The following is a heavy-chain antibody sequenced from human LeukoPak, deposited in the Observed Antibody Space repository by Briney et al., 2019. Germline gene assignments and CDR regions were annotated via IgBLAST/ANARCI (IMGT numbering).Heavy chain of an antibody. CDR2: IYYTGST. D-gene: IGHD2-15*01. J-gene: IGHJ4*02. V-gene: IGHV4-39*07. CDR1: GGSIRSGNYY. Sequence: SETLSLTCLVSGGSIRSGNYYWGWIRQPPGKGLEWIGSIYYTGSTYNNPSLKTRVTMSVDTSKNQFSLNLSSVTAADTAMYYCARLRNVLLFDYWGQGTLVTVSS. CDR3: ARLRNVLLFDY.